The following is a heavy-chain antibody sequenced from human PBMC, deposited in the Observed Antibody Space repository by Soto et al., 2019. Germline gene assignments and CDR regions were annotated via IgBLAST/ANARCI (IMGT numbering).Heavy chain of an antibody. CDR2: MQPSTGRT. V-gene: IGHV1-8*01. Sequence: QVQLVQSGAEVREPGASVKVSCKASGYSFTSLDINWVRQTAGQGLEWMGWMQPSTGRTGYAQKSQGRATMTRDTSINTAYMELTTLTSDDTACYYCARGVSAGVDYWGQGTLVTVSS. J-gene: IGHJ4*02. D-gene: IGHD1-26*01. CDR1: GYSFTSLD. CDR3: ARGVSAGVDY.